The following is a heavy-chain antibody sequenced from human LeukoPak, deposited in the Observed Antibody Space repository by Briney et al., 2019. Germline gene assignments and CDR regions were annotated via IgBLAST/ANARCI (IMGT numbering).Heavy chain of an antibody. CDR2: IYYSGST. J-gene: IGHJ4*02. V-gene: IGHV4-39*01. D-gene: IGHD3-10*01. CDR3: ARQMPYYNGSGSYCFDY. Sequence: SETLSLTCTVSGGSISSSSYYWGWIRQPPGKGLEWIGSIYYSGSTYYNPSLKSRVTISVDTSKNQFSLKLSSVTAADTAVYYCARQMPYYNGSGSYCFDYWGQGTLVTVSS. CDR1: GGSISSSSYY.